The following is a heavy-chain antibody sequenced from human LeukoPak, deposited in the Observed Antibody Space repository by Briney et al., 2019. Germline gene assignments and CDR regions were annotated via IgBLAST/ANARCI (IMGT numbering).Heavy chain of an antibody. CDR1: GFTFSSYA. D-gene: IGHD4-11*01. J-gene: IGHJ4*02. CDR3: AKDRYSNYEGYFDY. CDR2: ISASGGST. Sequence: GGSLRLSCAASGFTFSSYAMSWVRQAPGKGLEWVSAISASGGSTYYADSVKGQFTISRDNSKNTLYLQMNSLRAEDTALYYCAKDRYSNYEGYFDYWGQGTLVTVSS. V-gene: IGHV3-23*01.